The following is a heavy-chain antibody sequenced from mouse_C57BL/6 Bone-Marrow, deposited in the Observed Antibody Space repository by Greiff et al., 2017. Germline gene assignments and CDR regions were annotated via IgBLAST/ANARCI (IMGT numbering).Heavy chain of an antibody. V-gene: IGHV5-6*02. Sequence: EVMLVESGGDLVKPGGSLKLSCAASGFTFSSYGMSWVRQTPDKRLEWVATISSGGSYTYYPDSVKGRFTISRDNAKNTLYLQMSSLKSEDAAMXYCARRPLCYSIGGFDYWGQGTTVTVSS. CDR2: ISSGGSYT. D-gene: IGHD2-5*01. CDR1: GFTFSSYG. CDR3: ARRPLCYSIGGFDY. J-gene: IGHJ2*01.